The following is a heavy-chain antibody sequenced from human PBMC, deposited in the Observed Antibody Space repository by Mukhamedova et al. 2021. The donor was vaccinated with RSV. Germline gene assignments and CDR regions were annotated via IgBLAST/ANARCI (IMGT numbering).Heavy chain of an antibody. D-gene: IGHD3-3*02. Sequence: QSTWGGLEWVSSISSSSTYIFYGDSVKGRFTISRDNAENSLYLQMNSLRAEDTAVYYCVRVLAGYRFDPCGQGTQVTVSS. CDR2: ISSSSTYI. CDR3: VRVLAGYRFDP. V-gene: IGHV3-21*01. J-gene: IGHJ5*02.